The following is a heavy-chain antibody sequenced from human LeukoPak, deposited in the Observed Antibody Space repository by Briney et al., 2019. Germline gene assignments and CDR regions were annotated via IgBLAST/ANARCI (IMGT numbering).Heavy chain of an antibody. Sequence: GGSLRLSCAASGFTFSGYSMNWVRQAPGKGLEWVATINPDGNKKGLADSVRGRFTISRDDAENSLYLQMNSLRVEDTAVYYCARDFAYKKFDYWGLGTLVTVSS. CDR2: INPDGNKK. V-gene: IGHV3-7*03. CDR3: ARDFAYKKFDY. CDR1: GFTFSGYS. D-gene: IGHD2-21*01. J-gene: IGHJ4*02.